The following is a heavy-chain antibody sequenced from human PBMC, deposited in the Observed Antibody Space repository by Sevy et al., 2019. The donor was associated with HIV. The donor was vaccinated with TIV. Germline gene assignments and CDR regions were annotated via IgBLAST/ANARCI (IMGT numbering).Heavy chain of an antibody. V-gene: IGHV3-21*01. CDR3: ARDSGDYISTNGMDV. CDR1: GFTFSSYS. J-gene: IGHJ6*02. Sequence: GGSLRLSCAASGFTFSSYSMNWVRQAPGKGLEWVSSISSSSSYIYYADSVKGRFTISRDNAKNSLYLQMNSLRAEDTAVYYWARDSGDYISTNGMDVWGQGTTVTVSS. D-gene: IGHD4-17*01. CDR2: ISSSSSYI.